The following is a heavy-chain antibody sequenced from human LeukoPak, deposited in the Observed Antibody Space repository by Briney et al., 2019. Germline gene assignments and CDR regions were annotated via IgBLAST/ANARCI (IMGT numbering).Heavy chain of an antibody. D-gene: IGHD2-2*01. J-gene: IGHJ4*02. CDR3: ARLAVPPGNRGWYYEQ. CDR2: INQGGSEK. Sequence: LGGSLRLSCAASGFIFRNYWMSWVRQGPGEGPEWVANINQGGSEKYYVDSVKGRFTISRDNAKNSLDLQMNSLRVEDTAIYYCARLAVPPGNRGWYYEQWGQGTLVTVSS. CDR1: GFIFRNYW. V-gene: IGHV3-7*03.